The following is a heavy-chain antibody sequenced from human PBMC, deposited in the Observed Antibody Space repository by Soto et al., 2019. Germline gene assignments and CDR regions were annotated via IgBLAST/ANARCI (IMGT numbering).Heavy chain of an antibody. J-gene: IGHJ4*02. Sequence: SETLSLTCTVSGGSVSSGSYYWSWIRQPPGKGLEWIGYIYYSGSTNYNPSLKSRVTISVDTSKNQFSLKLSSVTAADTAVYYCERLVVVVDATGAFDYWGQGTLVTVSS. V-gene: IGHV4-61*01. CDR3: ERLVVVVDATGAFDY. CDR1: GGSVSSGSYY. D-gene: IGHD2-15*01. CDR2: IYYSGST.